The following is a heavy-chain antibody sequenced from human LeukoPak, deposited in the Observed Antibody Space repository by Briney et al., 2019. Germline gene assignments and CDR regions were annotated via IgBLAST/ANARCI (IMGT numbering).Heavy chain of an antibody. CDR3: ARGNSDGDFLHNFEY. J-gene: IGHJ4*02. D-gene: IGHD4-17*01. CDR1: GYTFTSYG. CDR2: ISAYNGNT. V-gene: IGHV1-18*01. Sequence: ASVKVSCKASGYTFTSYGISWVRQAPGQGLEWMGWISAYNGNTNYAQKLQGRVTMTTDTSTSTAYMELRSLRSDDTAVYYCARGNSDGDFLHNFEYWGQGTLVTVSP.